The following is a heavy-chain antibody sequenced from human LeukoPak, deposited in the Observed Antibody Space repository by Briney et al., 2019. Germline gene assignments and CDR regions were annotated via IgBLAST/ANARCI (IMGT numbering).Heavy chain of an antibody. V-gene: IGHV1-2*02. CDR3: ARNYGDYIGIMAPFDY. CDR1: GYTFTDYY. CDR2: INPNDGDT. J-gene: IGHJ4*02. D-gene: IGHD4-17*01. Sequence: ASVKVSCKASGYTFTDYYMHWVRQAPGQGFEWMGWINPNDGDTNYAQKFQGRVTMTRDTSISTAHMEVSRLRSDDTAVYYCARNYGDYIGIMAPFDYWGQGTLVTVSS.